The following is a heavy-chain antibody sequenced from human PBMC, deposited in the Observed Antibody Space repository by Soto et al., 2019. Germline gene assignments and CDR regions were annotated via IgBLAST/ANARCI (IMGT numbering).Heavy chain of an antibody. D-gene: IGHD6-19*01. Sequence: VGSLRLSCAAPGFNFNIDALHWMRQAPGEGLEWVALMSPGGNSQYYADSVKGRFTISRDTSKNSVYLQMNSLRAEDTAVYYCAKSIAVAPGWLDPWGQGTVVTVSS. CDR2: MSPGGNSQ. CDR1: GFNFNIDA. J-gene: IGHJ5*02. CDR3: AKSIAVAPGWLDP. V-gene: IGHV3-30-3*02.